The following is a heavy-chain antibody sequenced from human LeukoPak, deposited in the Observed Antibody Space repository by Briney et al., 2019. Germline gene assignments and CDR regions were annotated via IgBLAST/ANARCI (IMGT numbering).Heavy chain of an antibody. CDR3: ARNDGAYYFDY. CDR1: GYTFTGYY. D-gene: IGHD3-16*01. J-gene: IGHJ4*02. CDR2: INPNNDVT. Sequence: ASVKVSCKASGYTFTGYYMHWVRQAPGQGLEWMGWINPNNDVTNYALKFQGSVTMTRDTSISTAYMELSRLRSDDTAVYYCARNDGAYYFDYWGQGTLVTVSS. V-gene: IGHV1-2*02.